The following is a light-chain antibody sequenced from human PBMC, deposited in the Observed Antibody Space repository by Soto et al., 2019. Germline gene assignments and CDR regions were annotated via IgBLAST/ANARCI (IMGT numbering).Light chain of an antibody. CDR2: GAS. CDR3: QQYGDSLWT. CDR1: QSVSGNN. Sequence: EIVLTQSPGTLSLSPGERATLSCRASQSVSGNNLVWYRQKPGQSPRLLIYGASSRATGTPDRFSGSGSGTDFTLTLTRVEPEDFAVYYCQQYGDSLWTFGQGTKVEIK. J-gene: IGKJ1*01. V-gene: IGKV3-20*01.